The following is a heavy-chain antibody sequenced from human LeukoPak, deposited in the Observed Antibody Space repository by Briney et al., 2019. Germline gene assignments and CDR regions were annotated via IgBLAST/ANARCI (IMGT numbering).Heavy chain of an antibody. CDR2: ISGSDGST. CDR3: XXXXXXYSSSNGPTDY. CDR1: GFTFNNYA. J-gene: IGHJ4*02. V-gene: IGHV3-23*01. Sequence: PGGSLRLSCVASGFTFNNYAMTWVRQAPGKGVEGVSTISGSDGSTYYADSVKGRFTISRDNSKNTLYLQMNSLRAEDTAGYYCXXXXXXYSSSNGPTDYWGQGTLVTVSS. D-gene: IGHD6-13*01.